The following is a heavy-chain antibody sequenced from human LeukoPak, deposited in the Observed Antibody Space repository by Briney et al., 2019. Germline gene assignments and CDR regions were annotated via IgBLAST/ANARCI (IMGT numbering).Heavy chain of an antibody. D-gene: IGHD3-10*01. CDR3: ARGDRRTDYYGSGTYYNFDH. J-gene: IGHJ4*02. CDR2: FSDTGSYM. CDR1: GFDFSSHY. Sequence: PGGSLRLSCVTSGFDFSSHYMNWLRQAPGKGLEWVSSFSDTGSYMYYADSVKGRFTTSRDNAKNSLYLQMNSLRADDTAVYYCARGDRRTDYYGSGTYYNFDHWGQGILVTVSS. V-gene: IGHV3-21*04.